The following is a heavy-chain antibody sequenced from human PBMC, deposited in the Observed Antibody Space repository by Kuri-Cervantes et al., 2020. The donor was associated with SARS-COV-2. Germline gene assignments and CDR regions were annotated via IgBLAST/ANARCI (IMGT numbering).Heavy chain of an antibody. V-gene: IGHV4-59*01. J-gene: IGHJ6*02. CDR1: GGSISTYY. CDR3: ARESNYSHYYGTEV. CDR2: IYYSGST. Sequence: SETLSLTCTVSGGSISTYYWSWIRQPPGKGLEWIGYIYYSGSTTYNPSPKSRVTFSVDTSKNQFSLELDSVTAADTAVYYCARESNYSHYYGTEVWGQGTTVTVSS.